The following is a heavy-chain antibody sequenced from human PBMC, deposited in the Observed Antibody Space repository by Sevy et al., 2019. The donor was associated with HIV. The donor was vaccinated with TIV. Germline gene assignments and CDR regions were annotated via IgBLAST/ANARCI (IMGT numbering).Heavy chain of an antibody. D-gene: IGHD4-4*01. Sequence: GGSLRLSCAASGFTFSSYSMNWVRQAPGKALEWVSYISNISRTIYYADSVRGRFTISRDNAKNSLYLQMNSLRDEDTAVYYCATLFHYSSQFDCWGQGTLVTVSS. J-gene: IGHJ4*02. CDR2: ISNISRTI. CDR3: ATLFHYSSQFDC. V-gene: IGHV3-48*02. CDR1: GFTFSSYS.